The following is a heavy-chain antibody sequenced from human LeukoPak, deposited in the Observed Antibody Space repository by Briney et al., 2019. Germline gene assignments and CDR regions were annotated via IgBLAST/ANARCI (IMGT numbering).Heavy chain of an antibody. D-gene: IGHD2-2*01. CDR1: GFTFSSYW. CDR2: IKQDGSEK. J-gene: IGHJ6*02. CDR3: ARDGSYIVVVPAAVNYYYYGMDV. Sequence: GGSLRLSSAASGFTFSSYWMSWVRQAPGKGLEWVANIKQDGSEKYYVDSVKGRFTISRDNAKNSLYLQMNSLRAEDTAVYYCARDGSYIVVVPAAVNYYYYGMDVWGQGTTVTVSS. V-gene: IGHV3-7*01.